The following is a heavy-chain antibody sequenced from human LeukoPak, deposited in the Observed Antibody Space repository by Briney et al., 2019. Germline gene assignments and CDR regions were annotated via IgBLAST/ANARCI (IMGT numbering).Heavy chain of an antibody. Sequence: GGSLRLSCAASGFTFNNYGMHWVRQAPGKGLEWVAFIRYDGSDKYYADSVKGRFTISRDNSKNTLYLQMNSLRAEDTAVYYCAKDQGSSFYAFNIWGKGTVVTV. J-gene: IGHJ3*02. D-gene: IGHD6-13*01. CDR1: GFTFNNYG. CDR3: AKDQGSSFYAFNI. V-gene: IGHV3-30*02. CDR2: IRYDGSDK.